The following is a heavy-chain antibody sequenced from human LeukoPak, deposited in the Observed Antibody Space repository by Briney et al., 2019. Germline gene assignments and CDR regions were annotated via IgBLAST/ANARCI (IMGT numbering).Heavy chain of an antibody. CDR2: IWHDGSSE. Sequence: PGRSLRLSCEESGFTFSSYGLHWVGQAPGKGLEWVAVIWHDGSSEFYVDSVKGRFHISRDDSKNTLYLQMNSLRAEDTALYYCAKDNRGGWSGYFDYCGQGALVTVSS. CDR1: GFTFSSYG. D-gene: IGHD6-19*01. J-gene: IGHJ4*02. CDR3: AKDNRGGWSGYFDY. V-gene: IGHV3-33*06.